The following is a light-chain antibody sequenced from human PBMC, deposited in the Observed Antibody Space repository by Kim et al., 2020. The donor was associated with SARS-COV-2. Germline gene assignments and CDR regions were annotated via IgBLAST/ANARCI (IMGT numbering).Light chain of an antibody. CDR1: SINIGSYNL. Sequence: GQSITISCTGTSINIGSYNLVSWYQHHPGKAPKLMIYEGGKRPSGVSNRFSGSKSGNTASLTISGLQAEDEADYFCCSYAGGTILLFGGGTQLTVL. J-gene: IGLJ3*02. V-gene: IGLV2-23*01. CDR3: CSYAGGTILL. CDR2: EGG.